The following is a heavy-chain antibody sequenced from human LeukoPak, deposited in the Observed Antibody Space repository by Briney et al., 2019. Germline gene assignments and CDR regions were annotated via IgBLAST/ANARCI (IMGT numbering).Heavy chain of an antibody. D-gene: IGHD5-18*01. CDR3: AREYRYGYLYYFDY. CDR1: GGSISSYY. V-gene: IGHV4-4*07. CDR2: IYTSGST. J-gene: IGHJ4*02. Sequence: PSETLSLTCTVSGGSISSYYWSWLRQPAGKGLEWIGRIYTSGSTNYNPSLKSRVTMSVDTSKNQFSLKLSSVTAADTAVYYCAREYRYGYLYYFDYWGQGTLVTVSS.